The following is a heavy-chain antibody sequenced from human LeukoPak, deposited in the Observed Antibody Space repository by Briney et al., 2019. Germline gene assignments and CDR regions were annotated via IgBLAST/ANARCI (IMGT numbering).Heavy chain of an antibody. Sequence: PSETLSLTCVVSGGFISSGGYYWGWIRHPPEKGLEWIGSVHHSGITYYNTSLKSRVTISVDKSKNQFSLELTSETAADTAVYYCARNPPNYYDSSGRMGAFDVWGQGTMVTVSS. V-gene: IGHV4-39*01. CDR2: VHHSGIT. J-gene: IGHJ3*01. CDR1: GGFISSGGYY. CDR3: ARNPPNYYDSSGRMGAFDV. D-gene: IGHD3-22*01.